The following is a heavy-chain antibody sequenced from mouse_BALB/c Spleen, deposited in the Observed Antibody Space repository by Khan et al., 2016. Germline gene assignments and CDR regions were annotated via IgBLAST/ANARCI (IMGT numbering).Heavy chain of an antibody. V-gene: IGHV5-4*02. CDR1: GFTFSDYY. CDR2: ISDGGAYT. J-gene: IGHJ1*01. CDR3: ARTYGNYGYFDV. D-gene: IGHD1-1*02. Sequence: LVESGGGLVKPGGSLKLSCAASGFTFSDYYMYWVRQTPEKRLEWVATISDGGAYTYYPDSVKGRFPISRDSAKNNLYLQMSSLKSEDTAMYYCARTYGNYGYFDVWGAGTTVTVSS.